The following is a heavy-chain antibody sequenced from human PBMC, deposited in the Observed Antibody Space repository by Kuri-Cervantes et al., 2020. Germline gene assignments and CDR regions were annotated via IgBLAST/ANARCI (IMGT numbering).Heavy chain of an antibody. D-gene: IGHD3-10*01. CDR3: ATDGYGSGSGDTFDI. V-gene: IGHV1-68*01. J-gene: IGHJ3*02. CDR1: GYTFTCCS. Sequence: ASVKVSCKASGYTFTCCSLHWLQQAPGQGLERMRWITLYNGNTNYAKKFQGRVTITEDTSTDTAYMELSSLRSEDTAVYYCATDGYGSGSGDTFDIWGQGTMVTVSS. CDR2: ITLYNGNT.